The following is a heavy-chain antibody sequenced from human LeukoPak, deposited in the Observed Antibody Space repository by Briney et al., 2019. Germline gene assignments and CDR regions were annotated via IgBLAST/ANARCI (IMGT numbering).Heavy chain of an antibody. V-gene: IGHV4-39*07. J-gene: IGHJ5*02. Sequence: SETLSLTCTVSGGSISSSSYYWGWIRQPPGKGLEWIGSIYYSGSTYYNPSLKSRVTISVDTSKNQFSLKLSSVTAADTAVYYCARLHSGWYYNWFDPWGQGTLVTVSS. CDR2: IYYSGST. D-gene: IGHD6-19*01. CDR1: GGSISSSSYY. CDR3: ARLHSGWYYNWFDP.